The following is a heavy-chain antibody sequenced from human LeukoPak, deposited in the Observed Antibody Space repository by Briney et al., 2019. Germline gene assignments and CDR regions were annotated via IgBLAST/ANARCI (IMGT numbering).Heavy chain of an antibody. V-gene: IGHV3-74*03. Sequence: GGSLRLSCEPAGFPFSSYWMLWVRQAPGKGLVWVSRISGDGTIKTYADFVRGRFTISRDNTKNILYLQMNSLKVEDTATYFCSRSQFDYWGQGVLVTVSP. J-gene: IGHJ4*02. CDR2: ISGDGTIK. CDR3: SRSQFDY. CDR1: GFPFSSYW.